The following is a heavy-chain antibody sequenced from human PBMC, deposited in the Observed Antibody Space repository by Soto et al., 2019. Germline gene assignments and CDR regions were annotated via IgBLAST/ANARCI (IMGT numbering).Heavy chain of an antibody. V-gene: IGHV3-30*18. CDR1: GFTFSSYG. Sequence: LRLSCAASGFTFSSYGMHWVRQAPGKGLEWVAVISYDGSNKYYADSVKGRFTISRDNSKNTLYLQMNSLRAEDTAVYYCAKAGDGYGSVYWGQGTLVTVSS. CDR2: ISYDGSNK. J-gene: IGHJ4*02. D-gene: IGHD3-10*01. CDR3: AKAGDGYGSVY.